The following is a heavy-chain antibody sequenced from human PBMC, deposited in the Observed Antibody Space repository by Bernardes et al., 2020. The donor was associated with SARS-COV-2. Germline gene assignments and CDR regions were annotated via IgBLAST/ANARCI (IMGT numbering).Heavy chain of an antibody. J-gene: IGHJ4*02. CDR3: ARASVNQLLYFDY. Sequence: SETLSLTCTVSGGSISSYYWSWIRQPPGKGLEWIGYIYYSGSTNYNPSLKSRVTISVDTSKNQFSLKLSSVTAADTAVYYCARASVNQLLYFDYWGQGTLVTVSS. CDR2: IYYSGST. D-gene: IGHD2-2*01. CDR1: GGSISSYY. V-gene: IGHV4-59*01.